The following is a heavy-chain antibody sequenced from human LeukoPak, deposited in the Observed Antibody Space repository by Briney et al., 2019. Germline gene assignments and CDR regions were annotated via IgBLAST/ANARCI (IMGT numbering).Heavy chain of an antibody. V-gene: IGHV4-39*07. Sequence: SETLSLTCTVSGGSISSSSYYWGWIRQPPGKGLEWIGSIYYSGSTYYNPSLKSRVTISVDTSKNQFSLKLSSVTAADTAVYYCARYSREYYYYMDVWGKGTTVTISS. CDR3: ARYSREYYYYMDV. CDR2: IYYSGST. J-gene: IGHJ6*03. D-gene: IGHD1-26*01. CDR1: GGSISSSSYY.